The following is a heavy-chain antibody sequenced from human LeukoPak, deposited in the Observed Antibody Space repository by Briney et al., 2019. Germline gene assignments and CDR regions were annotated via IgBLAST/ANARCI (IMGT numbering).Heavy chain of an antibody. J-gene: IGHJ4*02. Sequence: GGSLRLSCAASRFTFTTYAMTWVRQAPGKGLEWVSTISGSGGNTNYADSVKGRLTISRDNSKNTLYLQMNSLRAEDTAAYYCGKTGSSLSFDYWGQGTLVTVSS. D-gene: IGHD3-10*01. CDR2: ISGSGGNT. V-gene: IGHV3-23*01. CDR1: RFTFTTYA. CDR3: GKTGSSLSFDY.